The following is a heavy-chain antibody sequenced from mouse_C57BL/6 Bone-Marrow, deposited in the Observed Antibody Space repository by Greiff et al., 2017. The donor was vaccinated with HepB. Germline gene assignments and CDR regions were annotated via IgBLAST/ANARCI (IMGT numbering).Heavy chain of an antibody. Sequence: VQLKESGPELVKPGASVKTPCKASGYTFTDYNMDWVKQSHGKSLEWIGDINPNNGGTIYNQKFKGKATLTVDKSSSTAYMELRSLTSEDTAVYYCARSGDYDADWYFDVWGTGTTVTVSS. CDR1: GYTFTDYN. J-gene: IGHJ1*03. V-gene: IGHV1-18*01. CDR2: INPNNGGT. D-gene: IGHD2-4*01. CDR3: ARSGDYDADWYFDV.